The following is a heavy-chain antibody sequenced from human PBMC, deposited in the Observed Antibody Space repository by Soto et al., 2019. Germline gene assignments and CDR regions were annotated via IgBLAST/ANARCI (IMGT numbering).Heavy chain of an antibody. CDR1: GFTFSSYG. D-gene: IGHD3-3*01. CDR2: IWYDGSNK. J-gene: IGHJ6*03. Sequence: GGSLRLSCAASGFTFSSYGMHWVRQAPGKGLEWVAVIWYDGSNKYYADSVKGRFTISRDNSKNTLYLQMNSLRAEDTAVYYCARGPDWLDFWASYYYYYMDVWGKGTTVTVSS. CDR3: ARGPDWLDFWASYYYYYMDV. V-gene: IGHV3-33*01.